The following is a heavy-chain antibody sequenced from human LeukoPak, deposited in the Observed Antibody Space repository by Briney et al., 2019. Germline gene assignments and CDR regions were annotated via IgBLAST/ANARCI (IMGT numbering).Heavy chain of an antibody. CDR3: ARDPTYYGDSPGY. CDR2: IKQDGSEK. J-gene: IGHJ4*02. V-gene: IGHV3-7*01. D-gene: IGHD4-17*01. CDR1: GFTFSRYW. Sequence: GGSLRLSCAASGFTFSRYWMNWVRQAPGKGLEWVANIKQDGSEKYYVDSVKGRFTISRDNAKNSLYLQMNSLRAEDTAVYYCARDPTYYGDSPGYWGQGTLVTVSS.